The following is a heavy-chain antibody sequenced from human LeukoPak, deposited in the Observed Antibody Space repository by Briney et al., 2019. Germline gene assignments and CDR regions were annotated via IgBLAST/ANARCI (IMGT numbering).Heavy chain of an antibody. CDR2: IIPILGIA. D-gene: IGHD1-26*01. V-gene: IGHV1-69*04. Sequence: SVKVSCKASGGTFSSYTISWVRQAPGQGLEWMGRIIPILGIANYAQKFQGRVTITADKSTSTAYLELSSLRSEDTAVYYCAREGRWELIGYWGQGTLVTVSS. J-gene: IGHJ4*02. CDR3: AREGRWELIGY. CDR1: GGTFSSYT.